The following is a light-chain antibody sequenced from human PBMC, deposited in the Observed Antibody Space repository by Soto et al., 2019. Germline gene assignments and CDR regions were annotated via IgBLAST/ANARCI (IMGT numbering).Light chain of an antibody. CDR3: QQYAVSTRT. J-gene: IGKJ1*01. Sequence: EIVLTQSPGTLSLSPGERATLSCRASQSVSSSLAWYQQKPGQAPRLLIYGASSRATGIPDRFSGSGSGTDFTLIISRLESEDFAVYYCQQYAVSTRTFGHGITVEVK. CDR1: QSVSSS. CDR2: GAS. V-gene: IGKV3-20*01.